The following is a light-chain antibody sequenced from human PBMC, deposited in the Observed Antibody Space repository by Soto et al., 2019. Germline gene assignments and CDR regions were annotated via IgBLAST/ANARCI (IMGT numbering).Light chain of an antibody. Sequence: EIVLTQSPGTLSLSPGERATFSCRASQSVRYSYLVWYQQKPGQAPRLLIYGASRRATGIPDRFSGSGSGTDFTLTISRLEPEDFAVYYCQQYSSSPVTFGQGTKVEIK. CDR3: QQYSSSPVT. J-gene: IGKJ1*01. CDR1: QSVRYSY. CDR2: GAS. V-gene: IGKV3-20*01.